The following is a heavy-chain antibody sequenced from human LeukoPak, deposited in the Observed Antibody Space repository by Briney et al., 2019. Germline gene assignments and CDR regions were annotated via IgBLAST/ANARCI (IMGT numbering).Heavy chain of an antibody. CDR1: VYTFNSYS. CDR3: AVRGYYDFWSGYRLPYYFDY. V-gene: IGHV3-23*01. CDR2: ISGSCGST. J-gene: IGHJ4*02. D-gene: IGHD3-3*01. Sequence: GGSLRLSCAASVYTFNSYSISWVRQAPAKGLEWVSAISGSCGSTYYADSAKGRFTISRDNSNNTLYLQMNSLRAEDKAVYYCAVRGYYDFWSGYRLPYYFDYWGQGTLVTVSS.